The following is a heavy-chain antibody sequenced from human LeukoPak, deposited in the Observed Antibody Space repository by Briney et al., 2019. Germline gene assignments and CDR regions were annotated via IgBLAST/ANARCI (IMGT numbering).Heavy chain of an antibody. CDR1: GFTFSSYS. Sequence: GGSLRLSCAASGFTFSSYSMNWVRQAPGKGLEWFSSISSSSSYIYYADSVKGRFTISRDNAKNSLYLQMNSLRAEDTAVYYCAREVIDPGYGDPVFDYWGQGTLVTVSS. CDR3: AREVIDPGYGDPVFDY. V-gene: IGHV3-21*01. J-gene: IGHJ4*02. CDR2: ISSSSSYI. D-gene: IGHD4-17*01.